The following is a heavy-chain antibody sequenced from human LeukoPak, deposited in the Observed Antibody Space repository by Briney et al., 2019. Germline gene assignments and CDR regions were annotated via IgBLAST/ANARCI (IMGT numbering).Heavy chain of an antibody. D-gene: IGHD3-16*01. CDR1: GYTFTSNY. J-gene: IGHJ4*02. V-gene: IGHV1-46*01. Sequence: ASVKVSCKAFGYTFTSNYMHWVRQAPGQGPEWMGVISPSGGSTTYAQKFQGRVTLTRDMSTSTDYLELSSLRSEDTAVYYCARDTYDYVWGSYSFDYWGQGTLVTVSS. CDR3: ARDTYDYVWGSYSFDY. CDR2: ISPSGGST.